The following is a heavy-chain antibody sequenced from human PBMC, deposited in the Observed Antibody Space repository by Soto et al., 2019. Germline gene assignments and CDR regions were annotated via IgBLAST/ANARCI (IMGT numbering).Heavy chain of an antibody. J-gene: IGHJ4*02. CDR2: IHNSGSP. CDR3: GKGYSGYDYCVAH. D-gene: IGHD5-12*01. CDR1: GASIYNGGYF. Sequence: PSETLSLTCSVSGASIYNGGYFWSWIRQSPGKGLEWIGHIHNSGSPYNNPSLKSRVTISADTSKNQFSLKLTSVTAADTAVYYGGKGYSGYDYCVAHGGRGPRVTVPS. V-gene: IGHV4-30-4*01.